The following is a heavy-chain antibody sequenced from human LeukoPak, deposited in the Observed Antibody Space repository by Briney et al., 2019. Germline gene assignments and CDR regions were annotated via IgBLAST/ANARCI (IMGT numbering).Heavy chain of an antibody. V-gene: IGHV4-39*01. J-gene: IGHJ4*02. CDR2: IYYSGST. D-gene: IGHD3-22*01. CDR1: GGSISSSTYY. Sequence: SETLSLTCTVSGGSISSSTYYWGWIRQPPGTGLEWIGSIYYSGSTYYNPSLKSRVTISVDTSKNQFSLKLSSVTAADTAVYYCARHERYYYDSSGYHFDYWGQGTLVTVSS. CDR3: ARHERYYYDSSGYHFDY.